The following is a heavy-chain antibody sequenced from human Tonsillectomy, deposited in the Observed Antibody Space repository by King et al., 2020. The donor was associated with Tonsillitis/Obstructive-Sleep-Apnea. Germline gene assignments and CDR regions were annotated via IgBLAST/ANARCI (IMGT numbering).Heavy chain of an antibody. J-gene: IGHJ4*02. CDR1: GFTFSSYW. CDR2: IKQDGTEK. D-gene: IGHD3-16*01. Sequence: QLVQSGGGLVQPGGSLRLSCAASGFTFSSYWMSWVRQAPGKGLEWVANIKQDGTEKHYVDSVKDRFTISRDNAKNSLYLQMSSLRAEDTAVYYCAREAWGSLDSWGQGTLVTVSS. CDR3: AREAWGSLDS. V-gene: IGHV3-7*03.